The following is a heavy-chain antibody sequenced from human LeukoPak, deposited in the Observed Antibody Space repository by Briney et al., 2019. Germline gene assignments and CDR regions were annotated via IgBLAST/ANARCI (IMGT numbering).Heavy chain of an antibody. CDR1: GFNFSSYG. D-gene: IGHD6-13*01. V-gene: IGHV3-30*18. Sequence: GGSLRLSCAASGFNFSSYGMHWVRQAPGKGLEWVAVISFDGSNKNYADSVKGRFTISRDNSKNPLYLQMNSLRTEDTAVYYCAKERGAEAGTVYFDYWGQGTLVTVSS. CDR3: AKERGAEAGTVYFDY. J-gene: IGHJ4*02. CDR2: ISFDGSNK.